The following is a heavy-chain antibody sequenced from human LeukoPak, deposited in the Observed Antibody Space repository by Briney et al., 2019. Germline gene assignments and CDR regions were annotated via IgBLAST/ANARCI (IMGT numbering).Heavy chain of an antibody. CDR2: ISPSSSYI. CDR1: GFTFSSYA. CDR3: ARGRGCSSMSCYPDY. Sequence: GGSLRLSCAASGFTFSSYAMSWVRQAPGKGLEWVSSISPSSSYIYYADSVKGRFTMSRDNAKNSLYLQMNSLRDEDTAVYYCARGRGCSSMSCYPDYWGQGTLVTVSS. D-gene: IGHD2-2*01. V-gene: IGHV3-21*01. J-gene: IGHJ4*02.